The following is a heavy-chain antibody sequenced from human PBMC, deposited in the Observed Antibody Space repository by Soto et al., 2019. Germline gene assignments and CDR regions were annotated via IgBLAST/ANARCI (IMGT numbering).Heavy chain of an antibody. CDR1: GGSISSGGYS. J-gene: IGHJ5*02. CDR3: ARDPADPNTVGWFDP. Sequence: TLSLTCTVSGGSISSGGYSWSWLRQHPGKGLEWIGYIYYSGSTYYNPSLKSRVTISVDTSKNQFSLKLSSVTAPDTAVYYCARDPADPNTVGWFDPWGQGTLVTVSS. V-gene: IGHV4-31*03. D-gene: IGHD4-4*01. CDR2: IYYSGST.